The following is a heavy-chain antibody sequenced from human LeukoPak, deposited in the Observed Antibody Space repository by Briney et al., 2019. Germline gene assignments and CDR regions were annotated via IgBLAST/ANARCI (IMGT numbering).Heavy chain of an antibody. J-gene: IGHJ6*03. V-gene: IGHV3-53*01. CDR2: IYSGGST. Sequence: GGSLRLSCAASGFTVSSNYMSWVRQAPGKGLEWVSVIYSGGSTYYADSAKGRFTISRDNSKNTLYLQMNSLRAEDAAVYYCTGSGYGPTYYYYMDVWGKGTTVTVSS. CDR3: TGSGYGPTYYYYMDV. CDR1: GFTVSSNY. D-gene: IGHD3-22*01.